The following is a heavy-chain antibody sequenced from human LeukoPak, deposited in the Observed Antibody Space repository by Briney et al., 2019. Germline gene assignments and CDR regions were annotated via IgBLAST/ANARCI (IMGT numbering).Heavy chain of an antibody. V-gene: IGHV3-74*01. Sequence: PGGSLRLSCAASGFTFSSHWMHWVRQAPGKGLVWVSRINSDGSSISYADSVKGRLTISRDNAKNTLYLQMNSLRAEDTAVYYCGKEVERHFDLRYWGQGTPVTVSS. J-gene: IGHJ4*02. CDR1: GFTFSSHW. D-gene: IGHD2-15*01. CDR2: INSDGSSI. CDR3: GKEVERHFDLRY.